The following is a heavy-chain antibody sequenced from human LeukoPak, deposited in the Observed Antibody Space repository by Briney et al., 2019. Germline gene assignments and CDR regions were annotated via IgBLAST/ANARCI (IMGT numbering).Heavy chain of an antibody. J-gene: IGHJ4*02. CDR3: ALLAVASDFDY. CDR2: IASSGTIK. V-gene: IGHV3-48*03. Sequence: GGSLRLSCVVSGFPFSVYEMNWVRQAPGKGLEWVSNIASSGTIKYYADSVKGRFSISGDNAKSSLYLQMNSLRVEDTAVYYCALLAVASDFDYWGQGALVTASS. D-gene: IGHD6-19*01. CDR1: GFPFSVYE.